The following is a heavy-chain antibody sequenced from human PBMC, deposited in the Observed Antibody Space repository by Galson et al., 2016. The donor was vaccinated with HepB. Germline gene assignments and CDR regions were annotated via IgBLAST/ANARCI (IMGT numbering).Heavy chain of an antibody. V-gene: IGHV3-23*01. CDR1: GFTFSSYA. CDR2: ISGSGANT. Sequence: SLRLSCAASGFTFSSYAMTWVRQAPGKGLEWVSDISGSGANTYYADSVKGRFTISRDNSKNTLYLQMNSLRAEDTAIYYCAKPIYYHDGSPYTRGDHWGQGTLGTVAS. J-gene: IGHJ4*02. CDR3: AKPIYYHDGSPYTRGDH. D-gene: IGHD3-22*01.